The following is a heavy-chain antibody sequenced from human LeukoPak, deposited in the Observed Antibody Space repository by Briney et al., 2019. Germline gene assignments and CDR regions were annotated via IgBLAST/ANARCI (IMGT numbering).Heavy chain of an antibody. Sequence: ASVKVSCKASGYTFTGYYMHWVRQAPGQGLEWMGWINPNSGGTNYAQKFQGRVTMTLDTSISTAYMEVSRLRSDDTAVCYCTNTGFSSSGGPVRYWGQGTLVTVSS. CDR3: TNTGFSSSGGPVRY. D-gene: IGHD6-13*01. CDR2: INPNSGGT. J-gene: IGHJ4*02. V-gene: IGHV1-2*02. CDR1: GYTFTGYY.